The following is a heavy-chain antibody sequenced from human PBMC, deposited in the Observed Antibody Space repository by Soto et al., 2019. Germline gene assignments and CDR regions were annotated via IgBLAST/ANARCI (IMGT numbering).Heavy chain of an antibody. Sequence: SVNVSCKASGFTFTSSAVQWVRQARGQRLEWIGWIVVGSGNTNYAQKFQERVTITRDMSTSTAYMELSSLRSEDTAVYYCAALPPYYYDSSGYLAPMGYYYYYGMDVWGQGTTVTVSS. J-gene: IGHJ6*02. CDR1: GFTFTSSA. D-gene: IGHD3-22*01. CDR2: IVVGSGNT. CDR3: AALPPYYYDSSGYLAPMGYYYYYGMDV. V-gene: IGHV1-58*01.